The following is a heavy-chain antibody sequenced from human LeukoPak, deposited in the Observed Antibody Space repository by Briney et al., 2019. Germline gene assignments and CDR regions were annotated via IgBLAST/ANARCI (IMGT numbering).Heavy chain of an antibody. V-gene: IGHV1-2*06. CDR3: TRDPPSGWLQRD. CDR2: INPNSGGT. CDR1: GYTFTGYY. D-gene: IGHD5-24*01. J-gene: IGHJ4*02. Sequence: ASVKVSCKASGYTFTGYYMHWVRQAPGQGLEWMGRINPNSGGTNYAQKFQGRVTMTRDTSISTAYMELSRLGSDDTAVYYCTRDPPSGWLQRDWGQGTLVPVSS.